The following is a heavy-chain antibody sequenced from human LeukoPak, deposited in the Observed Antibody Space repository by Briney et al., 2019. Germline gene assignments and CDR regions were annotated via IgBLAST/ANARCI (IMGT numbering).Heavy chain of an antibody. CDR1: GYTFTSYA. D-gene: IGHD2-2*01. Sequence: ASVQVSCKYSGYTFTSYALHWVRQAPGQRVEGMGWINDNNGNTKYSQKFQGRVTITRDTSASTAYMELSSLRSEDTAVYYCARGDIVVVPAAREYFQHWGQGTLVTVSS. V-gene: IGHV1-3*01. J-gene: IGHJ1*01. CDR2: INDNNGNT. CDR3: ARGDIVVVPAAREYFQH.